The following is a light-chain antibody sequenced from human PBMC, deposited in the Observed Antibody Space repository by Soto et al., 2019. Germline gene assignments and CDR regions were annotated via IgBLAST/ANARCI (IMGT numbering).Light chain of an antibody. CDR1: STYVGAYNY. CDR3: SSYAGSNNVL. V-gene: IGLV2-8*01. J-gene: IGLJ2*01. CDR2: EVT. Sequence: QSALTQPPSASGSPGQSVTISCTGTSTYVGAYNYVSWYQQHPGKAPKLMIYEVTKRPSGVPDRFSGSKSGNTASLTVSGLQAEDEADYYCSSYAGSNNVLFGGGTKVTVL.